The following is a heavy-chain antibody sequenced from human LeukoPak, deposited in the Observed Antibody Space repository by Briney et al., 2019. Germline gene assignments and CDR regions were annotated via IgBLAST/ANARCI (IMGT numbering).Heavy chain of an antibody. CDR3: ARGPTGGTTPLPFDY. J-gene: IGHJ4*02. Sequence: SVKVSCKASGGTFSSYAISWVRQAPGQGLEWMGGIIPIFGTANYAQKFQGRVTITTDESTSAAYMELSSLRSEDTAVYYCARGPTGGTTPLPFDYWGQGTLVTVSS. D-gene: IGHD1-7*01. V-gene: IGHV1-69*05. CDR2: IIPIFGTA. CDR1: GGTFSSYA.